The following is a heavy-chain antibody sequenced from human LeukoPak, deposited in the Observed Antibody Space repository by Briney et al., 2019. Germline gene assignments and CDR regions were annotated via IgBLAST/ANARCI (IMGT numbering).Heavy chain of an antibody. Sequence: PRGSLRLSCAASGFTFSSYWMSWVRQAPGKGLEWVANIKQDGSEKYYVDSVKGRFTISRDNAKNSLYLQMNSLRAEDTAVYYCVKEYHSRGFGAYFDYWGQGTLVTVSS. CDR3: VKEYHSRGFGAYFDY. V-gene: IGHV3-7*01. D-gene: IGHD3-3*01. J-gene: IGHJ4*02. CDR2: IKQDGSEK. CDR1: GFTFSSYW.